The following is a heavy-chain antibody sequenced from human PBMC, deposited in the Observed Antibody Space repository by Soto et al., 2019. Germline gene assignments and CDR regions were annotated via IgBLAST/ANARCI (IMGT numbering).Heavy chain of an antibody. CDR1: GFTFSSYW. V-gene: IGHV3-7*05. J-gene: IGHJ6*02. CDR3: ARLFYYYGSGKRVYYGMDV. Sequence: GGSLRLSCAASGFTFSSYWMSWVRQAPGKGLEWVANIKQDGSGKYYVDSVKGRFTISRDNAKNSLYLQMNSLRAEDTAVYYCARLFYYYGSGKRVYYGMDVWGQGTTVTVSS. CDR2: IKQDGSGK. D-gene: IGHD3-10*01.